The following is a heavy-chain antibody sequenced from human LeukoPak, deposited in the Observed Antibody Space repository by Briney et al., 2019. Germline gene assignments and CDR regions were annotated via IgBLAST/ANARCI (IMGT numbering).Heavy chain of an antibody. CDR2: IYTSGST. D-gene: IGHD2-2*01. CDR1: GGSISSYY. Sequence: PSETLSLTCTVSGGSISSYYWSWIRQPAGKGLQWIGRIYTSGSTNYNPSLKSRVTMSVDTSKNQFSLKLTSVTAADTAVYYCARVGYCSSTSCYYFDYWGQGTLVTVSS. J-gene: IGHJ4*02. CDR3: ARVGYCSSTSCYYFDY. V-gene: IGHV4-4*07.